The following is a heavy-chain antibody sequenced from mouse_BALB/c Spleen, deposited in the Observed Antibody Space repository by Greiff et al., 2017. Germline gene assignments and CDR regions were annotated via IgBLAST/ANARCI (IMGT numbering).Heavy chain of an antibody. CDR1: GYTFTDYE. Sequence: VQLVESGAELVRPGASVTLSCKASGYTFTDYEMHWVKQTPVHGLEWIGAIDPETGGTAYNQKFKGKATLTADKSSSTAYMELRSLTSEDSAVYYCTRSDWDDWGQGTTLTVSS. J-gene: IGHJ2*01. D-gene: IGHD4-1*01. CDR3: TRSDWDD. V-gene: IGHV1-15*01. CDR2: IDPETGGT.